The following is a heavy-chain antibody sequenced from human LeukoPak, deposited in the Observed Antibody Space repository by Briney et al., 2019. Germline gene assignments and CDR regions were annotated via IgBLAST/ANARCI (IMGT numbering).Heavy chain of an antibody. Sequence: PGGSLRLSCAASGFTFRSYTMNWVRQAPGKGLEWVSYISSSSTTIYYADSVKGRFTISRDNAKNSLYLQMNSLRAEDTAVYYCARDLYCTNGVCTYRFGNLDYWGQGTLVTVSS. J-gene: IGHJ4*02. CDR3: ARDLYCTNGVCTYRFGNLDY. V-gene: IGHV3-48*04. CDR2: ISSSSTTI. D-gene: IGHD2-8*01. CDR1: GFTFRSYT.